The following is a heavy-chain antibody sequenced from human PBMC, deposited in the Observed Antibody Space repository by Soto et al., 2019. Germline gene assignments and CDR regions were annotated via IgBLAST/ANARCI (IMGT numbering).Heavy chain of an antibody. CDR1: GFTFSRYG. CDR2: IWNDGSSE. V-gene: IGHV3-33*01. D-gene: IGHD3-22*01. Sequence: GGSLRLSCAASGFTFSRYGMNWVRQAPGKGLEWVAVIWNDGSSEYYADSVKGRFTISRDNSKNTLYLQMSSLRVEDTAVYYCARYDKGAASIGPLGFHIWGQGTMVTVSS. CDR3: ARYDKGAASIGPLGFHI. J-gene: IGHJ3*02.